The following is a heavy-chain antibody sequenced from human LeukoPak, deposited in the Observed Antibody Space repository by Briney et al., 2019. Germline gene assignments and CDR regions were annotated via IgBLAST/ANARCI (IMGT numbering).Heavy chain of an antibody. D-gene: IGHD5-24*01. V-gene: IGHV4-59*01. CDR1: GGSFTSYF. CDR3: ARAGGYNYPFDY. CDR2: IYYSGST. J-gene: IGHJ4*01. Sequence: SETLSLTCTVSGGSFTSYFWSWVRQPPGEGLEWIGYIYYSGSTNYTPSLKSRATISVDTSKNQFSLKQSSVTAADTAVYHCARAGGYNYPFDYWGHGTLVTVSS.